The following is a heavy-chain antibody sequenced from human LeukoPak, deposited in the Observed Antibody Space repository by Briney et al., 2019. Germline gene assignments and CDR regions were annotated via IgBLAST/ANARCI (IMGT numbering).Heavy chain of an antibody. CDR1: GGSISSSTYY. CDR2: IYYSGNT. V-gene: IGHV4-39*01. J-gene: IGHJ5*02. Sequence: SEALSLTCTVSGGSISSSTYYWGWIRHPPGKGLEWIGSIYYSGNTYYNPSLKRRVTISVDTSKNQFSLKLNSVTAADTAVYYCARRHYSNWFDHWGQGTLVTVPS. D-gene: IGHD2-15*01. CDR3: ARRHYSNWFDH.